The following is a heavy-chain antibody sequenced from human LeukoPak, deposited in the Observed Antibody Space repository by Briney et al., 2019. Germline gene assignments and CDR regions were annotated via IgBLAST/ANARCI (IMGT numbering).Heavy chain of an antibody. CDR3: ARDLGPENWFDP. Sequence: GASVTVSFTSSVCTFSIYAISWVRQAPGQGLEGMGGIVPIFGTANYAQKFQGRVTITADESTSTAYMQLSSLRSEDTAVYYCARDLGPENWFDPWGQGTLVTVSS. J-gene: IGHJ5*02. CDR1: VCTFSIYA. CDR2: IVPIFGTA. V-gene: IGHV1-69*13.